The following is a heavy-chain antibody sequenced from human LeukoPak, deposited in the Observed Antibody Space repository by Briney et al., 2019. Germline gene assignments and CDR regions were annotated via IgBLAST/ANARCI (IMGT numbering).Heavy chain of an antibody. J-gene: IGHJ3*02. CDR1: GGSITSYY. CDR3: ARATKQQLLGAFDI. D-gene: IGHD1-1*01. Sequence: APETLSLTCTVSGGSITSYYWSWIRQPPGKGLEWIGYIYYSGSANYNPSLKSRVTISVDTSKNQFSLKLSSVTAADTAVYYCARATKQQLLGAFDIWGQGTMVTVSS. CDR2: IYYSGSA. V-gene: IGHV4-59*01.